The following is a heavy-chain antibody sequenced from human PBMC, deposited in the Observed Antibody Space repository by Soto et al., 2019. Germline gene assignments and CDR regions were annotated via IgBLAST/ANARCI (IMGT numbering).Heavy chain of an antibody. Sequence: QVQLQESGPGLVKPSGTLSLTCAVSGGSISSSNWWRWVRQPPGKGLEWIGEIYHSGSTNYNPSLQSRVTISIDKSKNQSSLKLSSVTAPDTAVYYCASGHYSFDYWGQGTLVTLSS. CDR2: IYHSGST. CDR3: ASGHYSFDY. V-gene: IGHV4-4*02. CDR1: GGSISSSNW. J-gene: IGHJ4*02.